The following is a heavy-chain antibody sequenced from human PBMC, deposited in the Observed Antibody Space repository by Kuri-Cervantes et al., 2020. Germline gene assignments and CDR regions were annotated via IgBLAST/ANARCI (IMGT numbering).Heavy chain of an antibody. D-gene: IGHD6-19*01. V-gene: IGHV5-51*01. CDR3: ARHLIIGIAVAGAAFDI. Sequence: GESLKISCEASGYNFATHWIGWVRQMPGKGLEWMGILYPDDSDTKYSPSFQGQVTISADKFISTAYLQWNSLRTSDTAIYYCARHLIIGIAVAGAAFDIWGQGTMVTVSS. J-gene: IGHJ3*02. CDR1: GYNFATHW. CDR2: LYPDDSDT.